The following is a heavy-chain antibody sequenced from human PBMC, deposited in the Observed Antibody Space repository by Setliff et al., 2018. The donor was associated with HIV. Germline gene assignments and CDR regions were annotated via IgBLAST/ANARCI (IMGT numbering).Heavy chain of an antibody. J-gene: IGHJ6*03. V-gene: IGHV3-23*01. CDR3: AKHECSGGCYYYMDV. Sequence: GSLRLSCAASGFTFSNYAMTWVRQTPGKGLECVSVISGSDGSTYYADSVKGRFTISRDKSKNTLYLQLNSLRAEDTAVYYCAKHECSGGCYYYMDVWGKGIMVTVSS. CDR1: GFTFSNYA. D-gene: IGHD2-15*01. CDR2: ISGSDGST.